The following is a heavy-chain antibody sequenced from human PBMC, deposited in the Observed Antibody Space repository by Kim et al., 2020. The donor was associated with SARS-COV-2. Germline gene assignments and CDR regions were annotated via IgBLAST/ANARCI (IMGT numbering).Heavy chain of an antibody. V-gene: IGHV3-30-3*01. CDR3: ARPTYYYGSSGFDFDY. D-gene: IGHD3-22*01. CDR2: ISYDGSNK. Sequence: GGSLRLSCAASGFTFSSYAMHWVRQAPGKGLEWVAVISYDGSNKYYADSVKGRFTISRDNSKNTLYLQMNSLRAEDTAVYYCARPTYYYGSSGFDFDYWGQGTLVTVSS. J-gene: IGHJ4*02. CDR1: GFTFSSYA.